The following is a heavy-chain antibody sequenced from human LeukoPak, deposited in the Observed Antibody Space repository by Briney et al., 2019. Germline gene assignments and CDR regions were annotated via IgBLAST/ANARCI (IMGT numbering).Heavy chain of an antibody. Sequence: PGGSLRLSCAASGFTFSSYSMNWVRQAPGKGLEWVSYISSSSSTIYYADSVKGRFTISRDNAKDSLYLQMNSLRAEDTAVYYCARDPADYDFWSGYYPPFDYWGQGTLVTVSS. CDR1: GFTFSSYS. V-gene: IGHV3-48*01. J-gene: IGHJ4*02. D-gene: IGHD3-3*01. CDR2: ISSSSSTI. CDR3: ARDPADYDFWSGYYPPFDY.